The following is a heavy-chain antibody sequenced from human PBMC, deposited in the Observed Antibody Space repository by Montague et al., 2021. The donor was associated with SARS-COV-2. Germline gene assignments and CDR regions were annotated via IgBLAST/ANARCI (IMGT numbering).Heavy chain of an antibody. CDR3: ARDPESWWMTFDY. Sequence: SLRLSCPASGFTFRNYEMNWVRQSPGKGLEWVSYIDGGGTTIYYADSVKGRFTISRDNAKNSLFLQMNSLRVEDTAVYYCARDPESWWMTFDYWGQGALVTVSS. V-gene: IGHV3-48*03. CDR1: GFTFRNYE. J-gene: IGHJ4*02. CDR2: IDGGGTTI. D-gene: IGHD2-8*01.